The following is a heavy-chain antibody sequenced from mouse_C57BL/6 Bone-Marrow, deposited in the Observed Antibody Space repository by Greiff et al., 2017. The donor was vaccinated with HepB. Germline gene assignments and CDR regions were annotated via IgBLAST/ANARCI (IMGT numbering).Heavy chain of an antibody. CDR2: ISDGGSYT. V-gene: IGHV5-4*01. D-gene: IGHD6-1*01. CDR1: GFTFSSYA. Sequence: EVKVVESGGGLVKPGGSLKLSCAASGFTFSSYAMSWVRQTTEKRLEWVATISDGGSYTYYPDNVKGRFTISRDNAKNNLYLQMSHLKSEDTAMYYCARDRPLRGYFDYWGQGTTLTVSS. CDR3: ARDRPLRGYFDY. J-gene: IGHJ2*01.